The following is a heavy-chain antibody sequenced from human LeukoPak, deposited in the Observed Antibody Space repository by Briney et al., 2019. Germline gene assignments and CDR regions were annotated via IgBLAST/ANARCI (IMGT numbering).Heavy chain of an antibody. V-gene: IGHV1-46*01. J-gene: IGHJ4*02. CDR3: ARALYHTFDY. CDR2: ISPSGGST. CDR1: GCTFTSTY. D-gene: IGHD2-2*01. Sequence: ASVKVSCKAFGCTFTSTYMHWVRQAPGQGPEWMGVISPSGGSTTYAQKFQGRVTITADESTSTAYMELSSLKSDDTAVYYCARALYHTFDYWGQGTLVTVSS.